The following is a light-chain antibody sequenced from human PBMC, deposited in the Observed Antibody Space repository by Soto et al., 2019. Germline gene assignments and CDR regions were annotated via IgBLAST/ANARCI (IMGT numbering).Light chain of an antibody. CDR1: QSINSE. CDR3: QQGHNWPLT. Sequence: EIVMTQSPATLSLSPGERAALSRRASQSINSELAWYQQKPGQPPRLLIYGASTRATGVPTRFTSSESGSEFTLTISGLQSEDFAVYYCQQGHNWPLTFGQGTRLEI. V-gene: IGKV3-15*01. CDR2: GAS. J-gene: IGKJ2*01.